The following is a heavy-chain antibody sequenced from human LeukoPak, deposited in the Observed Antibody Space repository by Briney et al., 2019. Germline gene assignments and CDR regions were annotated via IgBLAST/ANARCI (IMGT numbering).Heavy chain of an antibody. CDR1: GYALSELS. V-gene: IGHV1-24*01. D-gene: IGHD1-26*01. J-gene: IGHJ4*02. Sequence: ASVKVSCKVSGYALSELSMHWVRQAPGKGLEWMGGFDPEKGKTIYAQKFQGRLTMTEDTSTDTAYMELGSLRSEDTAVYYCALQKAAELTYDYWGQGALVTVSS. CDR3: ALQKAAELTYDY. CDR2: FDPEKGKT.